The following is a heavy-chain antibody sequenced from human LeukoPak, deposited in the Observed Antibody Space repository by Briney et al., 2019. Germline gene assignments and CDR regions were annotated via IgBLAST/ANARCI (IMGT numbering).Heavy chain of an antibody. CDR1: GGSFSGYY. V-gene: IGHV4-34*01. Sequence: SETLSLTCAVYGGSFSGYYWSWIRQPPGKGLEWIGEINHSGSTYYNPSLKSRVTISVDTSKNQFSLKLSSVTAADTAVYYCARDRKLRFIDYWGQGTLVTVSS. CDR2: INHSGST. CDR3: ARDRKLRFIDY. J-gene: IGHJ4*02. D-gene: IGHD5-12*01.